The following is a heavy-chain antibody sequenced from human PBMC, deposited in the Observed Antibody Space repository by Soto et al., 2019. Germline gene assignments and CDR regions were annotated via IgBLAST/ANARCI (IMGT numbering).Heavy chain of an antibody. CDR3: ARPRWKDGIK. CDR2: IYYTGNT. V-gene: IGHV4-39*01. J-gene: IGHJ4*02. Sequence: SETLSRTWSVSGASMSNNSYYWVWIRQPPGKGLEWIGTIYYTGNTFYNPSLGSRVTISVDTSKNQLSLNLTSLTVADTAVYYCARPRWKDGIKWGRGILVTVSS. CDR1: GASMSNNSYY. D-gene: IGHD1-20*01.